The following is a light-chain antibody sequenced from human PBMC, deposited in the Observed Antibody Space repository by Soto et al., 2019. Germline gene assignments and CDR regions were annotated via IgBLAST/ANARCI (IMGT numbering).Light chain of an antibody. CDR1: QSVSSN. CDR3: QQYNVWPLT. CDR2: VAS. J-gene: IGKJ4*01. Sequence: EIVMTQSPATLSVSPGERATLSCRASQSVSSNLAWYQQKPGQTPKLLIYVASTRPTGSPARCSGSGCGTELTINISSLQAEDFAVYYCQQYNVWPLTFGGGTKVEFK. V-gene: IGKV3-15*01.